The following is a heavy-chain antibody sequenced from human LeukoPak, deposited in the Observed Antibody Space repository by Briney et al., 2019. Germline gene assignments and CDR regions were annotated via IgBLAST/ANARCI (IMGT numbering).Heavy chain of an antibody. V-gene: IGHV3-30*02. Sequence: PGGSLRLSCAASGFTFSSYGMHWVRQVPGKGLEWVAFIRYDGSNKYYADSVKGRFTISRDNSKNTLYLQMNSLRAEDTAVYYCAKEAVPAAYWGSWFDPWGQGTLVTVSS. J-gene: IGHJ5*02. CDR3: AKEAVPAAYWGSWFDP. CDR2: IRYDGSNK. CDR1: GFTFSSYG. D-gene: IGHD2-2*01.